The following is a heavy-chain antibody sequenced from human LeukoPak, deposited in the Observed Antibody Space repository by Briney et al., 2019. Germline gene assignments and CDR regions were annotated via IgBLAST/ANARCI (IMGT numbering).Heavy chain of an antibody. J-gene: IGHJ3*02. Sequence: PSETLSLTCAVSGGSISSGGYSWSWIRQPPGKGLEWIGYIYHSGGTYYNPSLKSRVTISVDRSKNQFSLKLSSVTAADTAVYYCARSGLYGDHEDAFDIWGQGTMVTVSS. CDR1: GGSISSGGYS. V-gene: IGHV4-30-2*01. CDR2: IYHSGGT. CDR3: ARSGLYGDHEDAFDI. D-gene: IGHD4-17*01.